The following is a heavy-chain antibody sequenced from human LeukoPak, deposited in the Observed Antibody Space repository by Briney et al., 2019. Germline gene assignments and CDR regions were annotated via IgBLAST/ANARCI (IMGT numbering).Heavy chain of an antibody. CDR1: GGSISSSSDY. CDR3: ARMSSGAYYYYYYMDV. J-gene: IGHJ6*03. Sequence: PSETLSLTCTVSGGSISSSSDYWGWIRQAPGKGLEWIGSIYHSGSTYYNPSLKSRVTISVDTSKNQFSLKLSSVTAADTAVYYCARMSSGAYYYYYYMDVWGKGTTVTVSS. CDR2: IYHSGST. V-gene: IGHV4-39*07. D-gene: IGHD3-22*01.